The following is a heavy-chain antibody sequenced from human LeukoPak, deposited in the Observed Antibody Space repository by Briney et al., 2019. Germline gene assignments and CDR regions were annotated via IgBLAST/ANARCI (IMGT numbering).Heavy chain of an antibody. CDR2: IYHSGST. CDR3: ARSPMVRGVILSIDY. Sequence: GTLSLTCAVSGGSISSSNWWSWVRQPPGTGLEWIGEIYHSGSTNYNPSLKSRVTISVDKSKNQFSLKLSSVTAADTAVYYCARSPMVRGVILSIDYWGQGTLVTVSS. V-gene: IGHV4-4*02. D-gene: IGHD3-10*01. CDR1: GGSISSSNW. J-gene: IGHJ4*02.